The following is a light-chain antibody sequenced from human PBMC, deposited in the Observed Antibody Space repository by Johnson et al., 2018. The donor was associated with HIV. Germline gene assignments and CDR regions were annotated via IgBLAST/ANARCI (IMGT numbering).Light chain of an antibody. J-gene: IGLJ1*01. CDR2: ENN. CDR3: GTWDSSLSALYV. Sequence: QSVLTQPPSVSAAPGQKVTISCSGSSSNIGNNYVSWYQQLPGTAPKLLIYENNKRPSGIPDRFSGSKSGTPATLGITRLQTGDEADYYCGTWDSSLSALYVFGTGTKVTVL. V-gene: IGLV1-51*02. CDR1: SSNIGNNY.